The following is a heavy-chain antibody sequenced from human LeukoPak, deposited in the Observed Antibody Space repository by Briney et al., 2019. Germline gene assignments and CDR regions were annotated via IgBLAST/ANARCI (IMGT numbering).Heavy chain of an antibody. Sequence: GRSLRLSCAASGFTFSSYGMHWVRQAPGKGLEWVAVIWYDGSNKYYADSVKGRFTISRDNSKNTLYLQMNSLRAEDTAVYYCARTPGSGSYLTYFDYWGQGTLVTVSS. CDR3: ARTPGSGSYLTYFDY. CDR2: IWYDGSNK. D-gene: IGHD3-10*01. V-gene: IGHV3-33*08. J-gene: IGHJ4*02. CDR1: GFTFSSYG.